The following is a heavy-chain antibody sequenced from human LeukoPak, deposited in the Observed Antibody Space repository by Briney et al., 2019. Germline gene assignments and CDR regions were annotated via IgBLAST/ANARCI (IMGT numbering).Heavy chain of an antibody. J-gene: IGHJ3*02. CDR1: GYSISSSNY. CDR2: IYYSGGI. V-gene: IGHV4-28*05. Sequence: SDTLSLTCAVSGYSISSSNYWAWIRQPPGKGLEWIGHIYYSGGIYYNPSLKSRVTMSVDTSKNQFSLKLSSVTAVDTAVYYCARKATTGPTKAAFDTWGQGTMVTVSS. D-gene: IGHD4-17*01. CDR3: ARKATTGPTKAAFDT.